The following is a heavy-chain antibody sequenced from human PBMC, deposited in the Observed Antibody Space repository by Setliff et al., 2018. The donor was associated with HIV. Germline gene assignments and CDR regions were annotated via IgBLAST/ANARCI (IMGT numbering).Heavy chain of an antibody. CDR2: INHSGST. D-gene: IGHD6-19*01. Sequence: SETLSLTCAVYGGSFSGYYWSWIRQPPGKGLEWIGEINHSGSTNYNPSLKRRVTISVDTSKNQFSLKVSSVTAADTAVYYCARDEEQWLAFDCWGQGTLVTVPQ. CDR1: GGSFSGYY. V-gene: IGHV4-34*01. CDR3: ARDEEQWLAFDC. J-gene: IGHJ4*02.